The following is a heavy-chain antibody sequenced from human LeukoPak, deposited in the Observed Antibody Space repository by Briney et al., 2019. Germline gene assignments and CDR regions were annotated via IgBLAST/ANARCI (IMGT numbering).Heavy chain of an antibody. J-gene: IGHJ4*02. CDR3: ARNDYGDYGFDY. CDR2: IADNSNQI. CDR1: GCTFSRHS. D-gene: IGHD4-17*01. Sequence: AGGSLRLSCAASGCTFSRHSMHWVRQAPGKGLEWVSFIADNSNQIDYADSVKGRFTISRDNAKKSFYLQMNSLRAEDTAVYYCARNDYGDYGFDYWGQGTLVTVSS. V-gene: IGHV3-48*01.